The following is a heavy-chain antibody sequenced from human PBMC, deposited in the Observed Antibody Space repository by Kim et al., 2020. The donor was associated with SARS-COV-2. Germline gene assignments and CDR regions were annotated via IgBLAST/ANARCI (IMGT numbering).Heavy chain of an antibody. CDR3: AKLGTVRIAAAGKGLFDY. V-gene: IGHV3-23*01. Sequence: GGSLRLSCAASGFTFSSYAMSWVRQAPGKGLEWVSAISGSGGSTYYADSVKGRFTISRDNSKNTLYLQMNSLRAEDTAVYYCAKLGTVRIAAAGKGLFDYWGQGTLVTVSS. J-gene: IGHJ4*02. D-gene: IGHD6-13*01. CDR1: GFTFSSYA. CDR2: ISGSGGST.